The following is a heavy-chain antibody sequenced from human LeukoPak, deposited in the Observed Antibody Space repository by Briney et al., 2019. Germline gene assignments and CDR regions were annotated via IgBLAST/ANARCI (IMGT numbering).Heavy chain of an antibody. CDR1: GFTFSSYA. V-gene: IGHV3-30-3*01. CDR3: ARSACGGDCYLFDY. CDR2: ISYDGSNK. Sequence: GGSLRLSCAASGFTFSSYAMHWVRRAPGKGLEWVAVISYDGSNKYYADSVKGRFTISRDNSKNTLYLQMNSLRAEDTAVYYCARSACGGDCYLFDYWGQGTLVTVSS. D-gene: IGHD2-21*02. J-gene: IGHJ4*02.